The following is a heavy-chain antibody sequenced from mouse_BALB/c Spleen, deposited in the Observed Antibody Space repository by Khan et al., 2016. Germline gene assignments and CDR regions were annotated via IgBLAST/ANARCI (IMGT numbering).Heavy chain of an antibody. CDR3: ARGNYYAMDY. J-gene: IGHJ4*01. CDR1: GFTFSNFG. CDR2: ISSGSSTI. V-gene: IGHV5-17*02. D-gene: IGHD2-1*01. Sequence: EVELVESGGGLVQPGGSRKLSCAASGFTFSNFGMHWVRQAPEKGLEWVAYISSGSSTIYYADTVKGRFTISRDNPKNTLFLQMTSLRSEDTAMYYYARGNYYAMDYWGQGTSVTVSS.